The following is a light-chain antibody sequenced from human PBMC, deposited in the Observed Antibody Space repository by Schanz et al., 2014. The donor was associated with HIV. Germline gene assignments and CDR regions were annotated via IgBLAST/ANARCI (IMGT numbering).Light chain of an antibody. V-gene: IGLV2-14*03. CDR2: DVD. CDR3: SSYTTSSTLV. J-gene: IGLJ2*01. Sequence: QSALTQPASVSGSPGQSITISCTGTSSDVGGYNYVSWYQQHPGKAPKLIIYDVDNRPSGVSSRFSASKSGNTASLTISGLQADDEADYYCSSYTTSSTLVFGGGTKLTVL. CDR1: SSDVGGYNY.